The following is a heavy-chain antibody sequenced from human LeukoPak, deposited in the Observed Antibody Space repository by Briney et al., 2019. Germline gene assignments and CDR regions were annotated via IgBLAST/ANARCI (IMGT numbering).Heavy chain of an antibody. CDR2: MNTNSGAT. V-gene: IGHV1-2*02. CDR3: ARGAGTSWFDY. J-gene: IGHJ4*02. CDR1: RYTFTVNY. D-gene: IGHD2-2*01. Sequence: ASVKASCTPSRYTFTVNYLHWVRQAPGQGLGWVGWMNTNSGATFYAQNFQGRVTMTRDTSVTTAYMELSSLTSDDTAVYDCARGAGTSWFDYWGQGSLVTVSS.